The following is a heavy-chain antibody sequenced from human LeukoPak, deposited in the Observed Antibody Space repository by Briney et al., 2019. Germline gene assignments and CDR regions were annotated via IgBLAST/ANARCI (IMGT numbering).Heavy chain of an antibody. CDR3: ARDPRGSPYYGMDV. V-gene: IGHV4-39*07. CDR2: IYYSGST. Sequence: PSETLSLTCTVSGGSISSSSYYWGWIRQPPGKGLEWIGSIYYSGSTYYNPSLKSRVTISVDTSKNQFSLKLSSVTAADTAVYYCARDPRGSPYYGMDVWGQGTTVTVSS. CDR1: GGSISSSSYY. J-gene: IGHJ6*02.